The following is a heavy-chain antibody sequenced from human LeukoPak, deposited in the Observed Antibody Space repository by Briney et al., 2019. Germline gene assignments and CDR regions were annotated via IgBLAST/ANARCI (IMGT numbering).Heavy chain of an antibody. Sequence: ASVKVSCKASGYSFTHYVINSVRQATGQRVEGMGGMYPKSGDKEYSQKFPGRVFITRDTSINTPSMEVSRLGADDTPGYYFARDGWGSRSSWFDPWGQGTLVIVSS. J-gene: IGHJ5*02. CDR1: GYSFTHYV. CDR2: MYPKSGDK. V-gene: IGHV1-8*03. D-gene: IGHD3-10*01. CDR3: ARDGWGSRSSWFDP.